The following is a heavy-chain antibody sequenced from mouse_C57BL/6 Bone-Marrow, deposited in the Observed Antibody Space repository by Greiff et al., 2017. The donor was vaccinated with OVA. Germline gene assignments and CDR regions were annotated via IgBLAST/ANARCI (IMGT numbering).Heavy chain of an antibody. CDR1: GYTFTDYE. V-gene: IGHV1-15*01. CDR3: TRRDGVRGWDFDV. J-gene: IGHJ1*03. D-gene: IGHD2-14*01. CDR2: IDPETGGT. Sequence: VKLQESGAELVRPGASVTLSCKASGYTFTDYEMHWVKQTPVHGLEWIGAIDPETGGTAYNQKFKGKAILTADKSSSTAYMELRSLTSEDSAVYYGTRRDGVRGWDFDVWGTGTTVTVSS.